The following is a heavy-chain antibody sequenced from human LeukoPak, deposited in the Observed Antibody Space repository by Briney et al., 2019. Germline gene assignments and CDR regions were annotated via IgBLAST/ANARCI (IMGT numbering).Heavy chain of an antibody. V-gene: IGHV3-9*01. CDR2: ISWNSGSI. CDR1: GFTFDGYA. CDR3: AKDNGYSSSWFDY. J-gene: IGHJ4*02. D-gene: IGHD6-13*01. Sequence: PGRSLRLSCAASGFTFDGYAMHWVRQAPGKGLEWVSGISWNSGSIGYADSVKGRFTISRDNAKNSLYLQMNSLRAEDTALYYCAKDNGYSSSWFDYWGQGTLVTVSS.